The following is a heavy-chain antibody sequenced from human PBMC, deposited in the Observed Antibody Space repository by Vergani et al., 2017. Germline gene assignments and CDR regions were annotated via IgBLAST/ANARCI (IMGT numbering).Heavy chain of an antibody. V-gene: IGHV3-53*01. J-gene: IGHJ4*02. Sequence: EVQLVESGGGFIQPGGSLRLSCSASGFTVSSNYMSWVRQAPGKGLEWGSVIYSGGSSYYADSVKGRFTISRDNSKNTLYLQMNSLRAEDTAVYYCARVITSGHYYDSSGYHDYWGQGTLVTVSS. CDR1: GFTVSSNY. CDR2: IYSGGSS. CDR3: ARVITSGHYYDSSGYHDY. D-gene: IGHD3-22*01.